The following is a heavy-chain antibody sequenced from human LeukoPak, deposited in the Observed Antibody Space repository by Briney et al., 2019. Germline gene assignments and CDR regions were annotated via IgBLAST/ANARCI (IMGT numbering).Heavy chain of an antibody. CDR3: ARSTSSSWTGTAFDY. Sequence: SGGSLRLSCAASGFTFSSHSMNWVRQAPGKGLEWVSSISSSSSYIYYADSVKGRFTISRDNAKNSLYLQMNSLRAEDTALYYCARSTSSSWTGTAFDYWGQGTLVTVSS. CDR1: GFTFSSHS. V-gene: IGHV3-21*04. CDR2: ISSSSSYI. J-gene: IGHJ4*02. D-gene: IGHD6-13*01.